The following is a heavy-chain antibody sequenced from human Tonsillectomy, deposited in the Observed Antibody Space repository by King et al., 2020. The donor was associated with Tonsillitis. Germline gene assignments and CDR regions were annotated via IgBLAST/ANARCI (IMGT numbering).Heavy chain of an antibody. Sequence: QVQLQESGPGLVKPSETLSLTCTVSGYSISSGYYWGWIRQPPGKGLEWIGSIYHSGITYYKPSLKSRVTISVETSKNQFSLKLNSVTAADTAVYYCARGQPPDYWGQGTLVTVSS. CDR2: IYHSGIT. V-gene: IGHV4-38-2*02. CDR1: GYSISSGYY. J-gene: IGHJ4*02. CDR3: ARGQPPDY.